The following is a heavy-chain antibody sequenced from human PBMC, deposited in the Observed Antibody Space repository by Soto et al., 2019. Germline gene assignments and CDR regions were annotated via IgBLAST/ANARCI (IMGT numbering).Heavy chain of an antibody. V-gene: IGHV1-3*01. CDR1: GYTFSDFA. D-gene: IGHD6-19*01. CDR3: ARDGGRYSAESFHH. Sequence: SVKVSCKASGYTFSDFAIHWVRQAPGQSLEWMGWINAGYGNTKSSQKFQDRVTITRDTSASTAYMELFSLTSEDTAMYYCARDGGRYSAESFHHWGQGTLVTVSS. CDR2: INAGYGNT. J-gene: IGHJ1*01.